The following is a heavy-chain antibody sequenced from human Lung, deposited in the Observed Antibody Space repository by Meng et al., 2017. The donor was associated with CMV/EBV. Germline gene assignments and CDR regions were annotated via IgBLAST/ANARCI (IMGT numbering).Heavy chain of an antibody. Sequence: GESXKISCKGLGYSFTNYWIGWVRQMPGKGLEWLGIIYPDDSDTRYSPSFQGQVTISADRSIGTAYLQWSSLKASDSAMYYCARQAGYQQLYYYYPMDVWXQGTXVTVSS. CDR1: GYSFTNYW. V-gene: IGHV5-51*01. CDR2: IYPDDSDT. CDR3: ARQAGYQQLYYYYPMDV. J-gene: IGHJ6*02. D-gene: IGHD2-2*01.